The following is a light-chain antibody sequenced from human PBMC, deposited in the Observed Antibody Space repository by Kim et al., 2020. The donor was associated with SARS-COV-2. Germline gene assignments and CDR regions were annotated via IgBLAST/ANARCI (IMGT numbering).Light chain of an antibody. V-gene: IGKV1-39*01. CDR2: AAS. J-gene: IGKJ2*01. CDR1: QSISSY. CDR3: QQSYSTPPYT. Sequence: APVGDRVTSTCRASQSISSYLNWYQQKPGKAPKLLIYAASSLQSGVPSRCSGSGSGTDFTLTISSLQPEDFATYYCQQSYSTPPYTFGQGTKLEI.